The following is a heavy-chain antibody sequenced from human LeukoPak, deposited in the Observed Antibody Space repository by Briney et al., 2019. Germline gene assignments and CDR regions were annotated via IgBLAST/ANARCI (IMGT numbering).Heavy chain of an antibody. D-gene: IGHD6-13*01. Sequence: GGSLGLSCAASGFTFSSYEMNWVRQAPGKGLEWVSYISTSGTTIYYADSVKGRFTISRDDAKNSLYLQMNSLRAEDTAIYYCARDLGSSWWNWFDPWGQGTLVTVSS. CDR1: GFTFSSYE. V-gene: IGHV3-48*03. CDR2: ISTSGTTI. J-gene: IGHJ5*02. CDR3: ARDLGSSWWNWFDP.